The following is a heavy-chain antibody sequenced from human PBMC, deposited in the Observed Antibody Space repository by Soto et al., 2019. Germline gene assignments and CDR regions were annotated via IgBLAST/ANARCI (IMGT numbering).Heavy chain of an antibody. D-gene: IGHD5-18*01. CDR2: ISHSGST. V-gene: IGHV4-31*03. J-gene: IGHJ4*02. CDR1: GGSISSAAYY. CDR3: AREYTYGSNFFDC. Sequence: QVQLQESGPGLVKPSQTLSLSCTVSGGSISSAAYYWSWIRQHPWKGLEWIGYISHSGSTYYTPSLKRRVIISADTSKNQFSLNLTSVTAADTAVYYCAREYTYGSNFFDCWGQGARVTVSS.